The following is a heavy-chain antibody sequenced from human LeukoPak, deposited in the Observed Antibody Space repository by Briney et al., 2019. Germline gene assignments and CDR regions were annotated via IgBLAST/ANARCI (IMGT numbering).Heavy chain of an antibody. CDR3: ARDESYYFDY. CDR2: ISYDGSNK. J-gene: IGHJ4*02. V-gene: IGHV3-30*03. CDR1: GFTFSSYG. Sequence: QPGRSLRLSCAASGFTFSSYGMHWVRQAPGKGLEWVAVISYDGSNKYYADSVKGRFTISRDNSKNTLYLQMNSLRAEDTAVYYCARDESYYFDYWGQGTLVTVSS.